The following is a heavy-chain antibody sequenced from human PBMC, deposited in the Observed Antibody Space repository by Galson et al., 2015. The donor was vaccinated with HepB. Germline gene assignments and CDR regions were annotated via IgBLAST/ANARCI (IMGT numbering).Heavy chain of an antibody. V-gene: IGHV3-23*01. D-gene: IGHD3-22*01. CDR1: GFTFSSYA. J-gene: IGHJ4*03. CDR2: ISGSGGST. Sequence: SLRLSCAASGFTFSSYAMSWVRQAPGKGLEWVSAISGSGGSTYYADSVKGRFTISRDNSKNTLYLQMNSLRAEDTAVYYCAKSDDSYYYDSSGYYPGPYYFDYWGKGTTVTVSS. CDR3: AKSDDSYYYDSSGYYPGPYYFDY.